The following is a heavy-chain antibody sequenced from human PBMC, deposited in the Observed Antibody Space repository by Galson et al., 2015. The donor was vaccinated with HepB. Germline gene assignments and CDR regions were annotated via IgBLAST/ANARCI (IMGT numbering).Heavy chain of an antibody. J-gene: IGHJ6*02. CDR1: TFIFSTYS. Sequence: SLRLSCAASTFIFSTYSMNWVRQAPGKGLEWVGRSRNKANSYTTEYAASVKGRFTISRDDSKNSLFLQMNSLKTEDTAVYYCTRGYYGMDVWGQGTTVTVSS. V-gene: IGHV3-72*01. CDR2: SRNKANSYTT. CDR3: TRGYYGMDV.